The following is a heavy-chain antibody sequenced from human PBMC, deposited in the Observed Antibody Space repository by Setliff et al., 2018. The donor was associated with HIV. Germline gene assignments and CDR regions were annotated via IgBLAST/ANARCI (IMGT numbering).Heavy chain of an antibody. Sequence: ASVKVSCKASGYTFTSYGISWVRQAPGQGLEWMGWISPATDKTNYAQKLQGRRTMTTDTSTSTAYMDLRSLRSDDTAVYYCARRGNYYASAFDYWGQGTLVTVSS. CDR2: ISPATDKT. D-gene: IGHD3-10*01. J-gene: IGHJ4*02. CDR3: ARRGNYYASAFDY. V-gene: IGHV1-18*01. CDR1: GYTFTSYG.